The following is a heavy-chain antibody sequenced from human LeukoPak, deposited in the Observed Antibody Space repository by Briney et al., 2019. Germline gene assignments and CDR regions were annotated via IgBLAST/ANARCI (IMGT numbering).Heavy chain of an antibody. CDR2: ISAYNGDT. D-gene: IGHD6-19*01. Sequence: ASVKVSCKASGYTFNHHGITWVRQAPGQGLEWMGWISAYNGDTNYAQEFQGRVTMTTDTSTSTAYMELRSLRSDDTAVYYCARDASNTSGRYQYFDLWGRGTLVTVSS. CDR1: GYTFNHHG. CDR3: ARDASNTSGRYQYFDL. V-gene: IGHV1-18*01. J-gene: IGHJ2*01.